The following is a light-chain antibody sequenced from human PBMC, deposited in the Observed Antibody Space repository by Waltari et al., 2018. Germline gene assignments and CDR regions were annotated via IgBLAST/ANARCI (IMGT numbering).Light chain of an antibody. V-gene: IGLV2-14*01. CDR1: DSDVGAYAF. Sequence: QSALTQPASVSGSPGQSITISCSGTDSDVGAYAFVSWYQQHPGKAPHLIIYEVRNRPSGISNRFSASKSCNPASLTISGRQAEDEADYYCSSYTTSSAPGVFGTGTRVTVL. CDR3: SSYTTSSAPGV. J-gene: IGLJ1*01. CDR2: EVR.